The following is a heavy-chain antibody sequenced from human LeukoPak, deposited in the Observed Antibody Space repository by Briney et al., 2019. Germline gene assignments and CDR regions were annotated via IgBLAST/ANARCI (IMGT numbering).Heavy chain of an antibody. CDR2: ISYDGSNK. CDR1: GFTFSSYG. V-gene: IGHV3-30*03. D-gene: IGHD4-17*01. CDR3: ARDKELYGDYAPTDAFDI. Sequence: PGRSLRLSCAASGFTFSSYGMHWVRQAPGKGLEWVAIISYDGSNKYYADSVQGRFTISRDNSKNTLYLQMNSLRAEDTAVYYCARDKELYGDYAPTDAFDIWGQGTMVTVSS. J-gene: IGHJ3*02.